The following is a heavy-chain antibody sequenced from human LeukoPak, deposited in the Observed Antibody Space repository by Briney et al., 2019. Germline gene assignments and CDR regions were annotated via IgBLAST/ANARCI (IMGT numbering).Heavy chain of an antibody. V-gene: IGHV3-66*01. J-gene: IGHJ4*02. CDR1: GFTVSSNY. CDR3: ARGGGYDGKGFDY. Sequence: PGGSLRLSCAASGFTVSSNYMSWVRQAPGEGLEWVSVIYSGGSTYYADSVKGRFTISRDNSKNTLYLQMNSLRAEDTAVYYCARGGGYDGKGFDYWGQGTLVTVSS. D-gene: IGHD5-12*01. CDR2: IYSGGST.